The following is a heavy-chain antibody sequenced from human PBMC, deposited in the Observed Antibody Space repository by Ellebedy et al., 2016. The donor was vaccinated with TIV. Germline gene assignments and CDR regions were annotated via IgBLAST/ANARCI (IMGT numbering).Heavy chain of an antibody. CDR1: GGSFSGYY. V-gene: IGHV4-59*01. CDR2: IYYSGST. J-gene: IGHJ3*02. CDR3: ARGGWELLHNDAFDI. Sequence: SETLSLTCAVYGGSFSGYYWSWIRQPPGKGLEWIGYIYYSGSTNYNPSLKSRVTISVDTSKNQFSLKLSSVTAADTAVYYCARGGWELLHNDAFDIWGQGTMVTVSS. D-gene: IGHD1-26*01.